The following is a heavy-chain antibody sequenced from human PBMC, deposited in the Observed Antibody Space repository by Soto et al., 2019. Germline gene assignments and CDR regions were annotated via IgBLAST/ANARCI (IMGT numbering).Heavy chain of an antibody. D-gene: IGHD5-12*01. Sequence: GASVKVSCKASGGTFSSYAISWVRQAPGQGLEWMGGIIPIFGTANYAQKFQGRVTITADESTSTAYMELSSLRSEDTAVYYCASAPGRDGYNYQLSGFDYWGQGTLVTVSS. J-gene: IGHJ4*02. CDR1: GGTFSSYA. V-gene: IGHV1-69*13. CDR3: ASAPGRDGYNYQLSGFDY. CDR2: IIPIFGTA.